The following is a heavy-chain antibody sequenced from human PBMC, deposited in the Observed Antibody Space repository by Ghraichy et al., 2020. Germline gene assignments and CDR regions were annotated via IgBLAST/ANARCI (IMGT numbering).Heavy chain of an antibody. Sequence: GESQNISCAASGFTFGNCWMSWVRQAPGKGLEWVANIKQDGSENYYVDSVKGRFTISRDNAKSSLYLQMNSLRAEDTAVYYCARLRGTVTNFDYWGQGTLVTVSS. D-gene: IGHD4-17*01. V-gene: IGHV3-7*01. CDR2: IKQDGSEN. CDR1: GFTFGNCW. J-gene: IGHJ4*02. CDR3: ARLRGTVTNFDY.